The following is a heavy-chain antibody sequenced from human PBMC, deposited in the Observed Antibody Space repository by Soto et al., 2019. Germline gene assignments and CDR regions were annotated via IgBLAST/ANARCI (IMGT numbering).Heavy chain of an antibody. CDR2: ISGSGSST. V-gene: IGHV3-23*01. Sequence: GGSLRLSCAASGFTFSSYAMSWVRQAPGKGLEWVSTISGSGSSTYSADSVKGRFTISRDNSKNTLYLQMNSLRVEDTAIYYCAKAWGIDYWGQGTLVTVSS. J-gene: IGHJ4*02. CDR1: GFTFSSYA. D-gene: IGHD7-27*01. CDR3: AKAWGIDY.